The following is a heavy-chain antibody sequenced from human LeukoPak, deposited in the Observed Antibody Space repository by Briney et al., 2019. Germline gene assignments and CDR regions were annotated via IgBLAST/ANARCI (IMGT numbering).Heavy chain of an antibody. V-gene: IGHV3-48*03. J-gene: IGHJ4*02. CDR3: ARRAITAGFGFDY. CDR1: GFTFSSYE. D-gene: IGHD3-10*01. CDR2: ITSSGSGI. Sequence: GGSLRLSCAASGFTFSSYEMIWVRQAPGKGLEWVSYITSSGSGIYYADSVKGRFAISRDNAKNPLNLQMNSLRAEDTAVYYCARRAITAGFGFDYWGQGTLVTVSS.